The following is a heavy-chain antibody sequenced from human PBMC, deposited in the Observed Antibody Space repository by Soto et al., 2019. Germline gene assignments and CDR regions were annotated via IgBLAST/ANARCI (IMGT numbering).Heavy chain of an antibody. V-gene: IGHV4-59*01. Sequence: SETLSLTCTVSGGSISSYYWSWIRQPPGKGLEWIGYIYYSGSTNYNPSLQSRVTISVDTSKNQFSLKLSSVTAADTAVYYCARAGYSSSWYTWFDPWGQGTLVTVSS. D-gene: IGHD6-13*01. J-gene: IGHJ5*02. CDR2: IYYSGST. CDR1: GGSISSYY. CDR3: ARAGYSSSWYTWFDP.